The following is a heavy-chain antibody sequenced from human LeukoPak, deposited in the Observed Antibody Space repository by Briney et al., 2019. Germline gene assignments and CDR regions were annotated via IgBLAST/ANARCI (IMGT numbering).Heavy chain of an antibody. J-gene: IGHJ4*02. CDR2: IYHSGST. D-gene: IGHD5-12*01. Sequence: PSETLSLTCTVSGYSISSGYYWGWIRQPPGKGLEWIGSIYHSGSTYYNPSLKSRVTISVDTSKNQFSLKLSSVTAADTAVYYCAGIVATSLASFDYWGQGTLVTVSS. V-gene: IGHV4-38-2*02. CDR3: AGIVATSLASFDY. CDR1: GYSISSGYY.